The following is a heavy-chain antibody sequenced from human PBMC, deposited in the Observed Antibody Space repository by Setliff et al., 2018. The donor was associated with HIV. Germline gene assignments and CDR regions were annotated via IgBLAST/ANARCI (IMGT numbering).Heavy chain of an antibody. CDR1: GGSFSGYY. CDR2: INHSGST. Sequence: LSLTCAVYGGSFSGYYWSWIRQPPGKGLEWIGEINHSGSTSYNPSLKSRVTISVDTSKNQFSLKLSSVTAADTAVYYCARGITMISAGYYYYYMDVWGKGTTVTVSS. CDR3: ARGITMISAGYYYYYMDV. V-gene: IGHV4-34*01. J-gene: IGHJ6*03. D-gene: IGHD3-22*01.